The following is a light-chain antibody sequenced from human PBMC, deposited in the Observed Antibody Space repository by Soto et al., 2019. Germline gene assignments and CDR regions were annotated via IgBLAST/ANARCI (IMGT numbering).Light chain of an antibody. V-gene: IGLV1-44*01. Sequence: QSVLTQPPSASGTPGQRVTISCSGSSSNIGSNTVNWYQQLAGTAPKLLIYRNNQRPSGVPDRFSGSKSGTSVSLAISGLQSEDEADYYCAAWDDSLNGVVFGGGTKLTVL. CDR3: AAWDDSLNGVV. CDR2: RNN. J-gene: IGLJ2*01. CDR1: SSNIGSNT.